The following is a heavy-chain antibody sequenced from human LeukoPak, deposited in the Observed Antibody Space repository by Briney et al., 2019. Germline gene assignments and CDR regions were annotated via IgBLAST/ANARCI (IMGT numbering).Heavy chain of an antibody. J-gene: IGHJ5*02. CDR2: IYSDGST. CDR3: ARGVAGSPSDP. V-gene: IGHV3-66*01. Sequence: GGSLRLSCAASGFTVSSNYMSWVRQAPGKGLEWVSVIYSDGSTYYADSVKGRFTISRDNSKNTLYPQMNSLRAEDTAVYYCARGVAGSPSDPWGQGTLVTVSS. CDR1: GFTVSSNY. D-gene: IGHD6-19*01.